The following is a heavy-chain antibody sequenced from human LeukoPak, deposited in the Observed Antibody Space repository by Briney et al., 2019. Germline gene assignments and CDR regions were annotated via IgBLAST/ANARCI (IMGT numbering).Heavy chain of an antibody. J-gene: IGHJ5*02. Sequence: GGSLRLSCVASGFTFSSYAMSWVRQAPGKGLEWVSAISGSGGSTYYADSVKGRFTISRDNSKNTLYLQMNSLRAEDTAVYYCAKDGYSGYFNWFDPWGQGTLVTVSS. V-gene: IGHV3-23*01. D-gene: IGHD5-12*01. CDR2: ISGSGGST. CDR1: GFTFSSYA. CDR3: AKDGYSGYFNWFDP.